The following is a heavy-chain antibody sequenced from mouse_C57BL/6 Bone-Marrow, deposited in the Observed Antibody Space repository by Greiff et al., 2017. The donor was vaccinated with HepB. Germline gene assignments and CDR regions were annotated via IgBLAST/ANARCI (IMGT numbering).Heavy chain of an antibody. CDR1: GYSFTGYY. CDR3: AKSPIYYDYGWDY. V-gene: IGHV1-31*01. J-gene: IGHJ4*01. D-gene: IGHD2-4*01. Sequence: VQLQQSGPELVKPGASVKISCKASGYSFTGYYMHWVKQSHGNILDWIGYIYPYNGVSSYNQKFKGKATLTVDKSSSTAYMELRSRTSEDSAVYYCAKSPIYYDYGWDYWGQGTSVTVSS. CDR2: IYPYNGVS.